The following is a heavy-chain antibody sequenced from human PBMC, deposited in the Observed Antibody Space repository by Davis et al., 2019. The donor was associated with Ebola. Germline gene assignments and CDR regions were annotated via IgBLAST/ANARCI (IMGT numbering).Heavy chain of an antibody. J-gene: IGHJ6*04. V-gene: IGHV3-21*01. Sequence: LVKGRFTISRDNAKNSLYLQMNSLRAEDTAMYYCARGWLRGGMDVWGEGTTVTVSS. CDR3: ARGWLRGGMDV. D-gene: IGHD5-18*01.